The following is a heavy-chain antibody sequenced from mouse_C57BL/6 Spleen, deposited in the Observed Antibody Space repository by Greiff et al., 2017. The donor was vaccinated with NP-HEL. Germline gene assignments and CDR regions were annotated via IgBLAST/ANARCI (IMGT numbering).Heavy chain of an antibody. D-gene: IGHD1-1*01. V-gene: IGHV5-17*01. CDR1: GFTFSDYG. Sequence: EVQVVESGGGLVKPGGSLKLSCAASGFTFSDYGMHWVRQAPEKGLEWVAYISSGSSTIYYADTVKGRFTISRDNAKNTLFLQMTSLRSEDTAMYYCARPGDGSSPGWFAYWGQGTLVTVSA. CDR2: ISSGSSTI. CDR3: ARPGDGSSPGWFAY. J-gene: IGHJ3*01.